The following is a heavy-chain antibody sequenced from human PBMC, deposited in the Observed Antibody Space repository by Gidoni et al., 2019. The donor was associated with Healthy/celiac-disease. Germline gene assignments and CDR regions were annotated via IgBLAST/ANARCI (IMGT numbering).Heavy chain of an antibody. V-gene: IGHV3-7*01. CDR3: AREKSDILTGFAAFDY. Sequence: EVQLVESGGGLVQPGGSLRLSCAASGFPFRRCWMSWVRQAPGKGVEWVANIKQDGSEKYDVDAVKGRFTIARDNAKNSLYLQMNSLRAEDTAVYYCAREKSDILTGFAAFDYWGQGTLVTVSS. CDR1: GFPFRRCW. J-gene: IGHJ4*02. CDR2: IKQDGSEK. D-gene: IGHD3-9*01.